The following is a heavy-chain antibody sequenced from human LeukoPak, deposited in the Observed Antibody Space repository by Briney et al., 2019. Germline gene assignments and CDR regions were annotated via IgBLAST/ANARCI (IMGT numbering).Heavy chain of an antibody. D-gene: IGHD3-22*01. V-gene: IGHV4-59*01. CDR2: IFYSGGT. J-gene: IGHJ3*02. CDR1: GGSFSDYY. Sequence: PSETLSLTCAVYGGSFSDYYWSWIRQPPGKGLEWIGFIFYSGGTNYNPSLKSRVTISLDTSKNQFSLKLSSVTAADTAVYYCARSLLTSNYDTSGYYRVDAFDIWGRGPRVTVSA. CDR3: ARSLLTSNYDTSGYYRVDAFDI.